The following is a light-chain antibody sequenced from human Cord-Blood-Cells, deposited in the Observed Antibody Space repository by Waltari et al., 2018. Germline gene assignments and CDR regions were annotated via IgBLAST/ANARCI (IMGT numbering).Light chain of an antibody. V-gene: IGKV3-20*01. CDR2: GAS. CDR3: QQYGSSPRT. J-gene: IGKJ1*01. CDR1: QSVSSSY. Sequence: EIVLTQSPGTLSLSPGESATLSCRASQSVSSSYLARYQQKPGQAPRLLIYGASSRATGIPDRFSGSGSGTDFTLTISRLEPEDCAVYYCQQYGSSPRTFGQGTKVEIK.